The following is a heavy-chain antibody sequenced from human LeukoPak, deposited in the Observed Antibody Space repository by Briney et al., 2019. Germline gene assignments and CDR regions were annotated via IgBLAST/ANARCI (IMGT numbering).Heavy chain of an antibody. CDR2: ISSNGGST. Sequence: GGSLRLXCAASGFTYSSYAMHWVRLAPGKGLESVSAISSNGGSTYYANSMKGRFTISRDNSKNTLYLQMGSLRAEDMAVYYCARVKYSSGVFDYWGQGTLVTVSS. CDR3: ARVKYSSGVFDY. V-gene: IGHV3-64*01. CDR1: GFTYSSYA. D-gene: IGHD6-19*01. J-gene: IGHJ4*02.